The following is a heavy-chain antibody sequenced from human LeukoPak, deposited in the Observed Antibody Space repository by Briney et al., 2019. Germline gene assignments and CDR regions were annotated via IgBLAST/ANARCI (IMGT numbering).Heavy chain of an antibody. CDR3: AKDHGSYHGSGSYHDY. J-gene: IGHJ4*02. CDR2: ISYDGSSK. Sequence: GRSLRLSCAASGFTFRSHGMHWVRQAPGKGLEWVAVISYDGSSKYFADSVKGRFTISRDNSRNTLYLQMNSLRAEDTAMYYCAKDHGSYHGSGSYHDYWGQGTLVTVSS. D-gene: IGHD3-10*01. V-gene: IGHV3-30*18. CDR1: GFTFRSHG.